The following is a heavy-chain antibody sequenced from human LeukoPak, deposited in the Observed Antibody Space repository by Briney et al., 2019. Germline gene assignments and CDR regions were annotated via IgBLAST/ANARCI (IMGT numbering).Heavy chain of an antibody. CDR2: IYYSGSI. V-gene: IGHV4-39*01. Sequence: PSETLSLTCTVSGGSISSSSYYWGWIRQPPGKGLEWIGSIYYSGSIYYNPSLKSRVTISVDTSKNQFSLKLSSVTAANTAVYYCARHAVVTIWDWFDPWGQGALVTVSS. CDR1: GGSISSSSYY. D-gene: IGHD5-24*01. CDR3: ARHAVVTIWDWFDP. J-gene: IGHJ5*02.